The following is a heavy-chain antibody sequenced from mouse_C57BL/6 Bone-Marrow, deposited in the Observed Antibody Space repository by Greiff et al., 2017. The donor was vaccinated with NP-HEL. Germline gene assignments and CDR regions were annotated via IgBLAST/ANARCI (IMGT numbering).Heavy chain of an antibody. Sequence: QVQLQQSGAELARPGASVKLSCKASGYTFTSYGISWVKQRTGQGLEWIGEIYPRSGNTYYNEKFKGKATLTADKSSSTAFMELRSLTSEDSAVYFCARENYRRGYAMDYWGQGTSVTVSS. D-gene: IGHD2-1*01. CDR3: ARENYRRGYAMDY. CDR2: IYPRSGNT. CDR1: GYTFTSYG. V-gene: IGHV1-81*01. J-gene: IGHJ4*01.